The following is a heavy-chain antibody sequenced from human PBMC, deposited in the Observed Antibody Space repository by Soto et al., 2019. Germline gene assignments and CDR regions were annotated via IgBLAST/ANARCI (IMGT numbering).Heavy chain of an antibody. CDR2: ISAYNGNT. Sequence: ASVKVSCKASGYTFTSYGISWVRQAPGQGLEWMGWISAYNGNTNYAQKLQGRVTMTTDTSASTAYMELSSLRSEDTAVYYCARENPHEWFGELLSHTRWFDPWGQGTLVTVSS. CDR3: ARENPHEWFGELLSHTRWFDP. CDR1: GYTFTSYG. J-gene: IGHJ5*02. D-gene: IGHD3-10*01. V-gene: IGHV1-18*01.